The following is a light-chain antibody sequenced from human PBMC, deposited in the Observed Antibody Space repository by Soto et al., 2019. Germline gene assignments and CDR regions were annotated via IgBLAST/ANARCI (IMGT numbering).Light chain of an antibody. J-gene: IGLJ1*01. CDR3: CSYAGSSPYV. Sequence: LTQPASVSGSPGQSITISCTGTSSDVGSYNLVSWYQQHPGKAPKLMIYEGGKRPSGVSNRFSGSKSGNTASLTISGLQAEDEADYYCCSYAGSSPYVFGTGTKVTVL. V-gene: IGLV2-23*01. CDR1: SSDVGSYNL. CDR2: EGG.